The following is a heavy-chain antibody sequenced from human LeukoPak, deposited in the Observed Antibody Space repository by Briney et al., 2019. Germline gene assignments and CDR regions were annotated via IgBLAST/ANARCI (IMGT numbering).Heavy chain of an antibody. CDR3: ARDRGYGKNWFDP. Sequence: SETLSLTCTVSGGSISSGDYYWSWIRQPAGKGLEWIGRIYTSGSTNYNPSLKSRVTMSVDTSKNQFSLKLSSVTAADTAVYYCARDRGYGKNWFDPWGQGTLVTVSS. CDR1: GGSISSGDYY. D-gene: IGHD2-15*01. V-gene: IGHV4-61*02. CDR2: IYTSGST. J-gene: IGHJ5*02.